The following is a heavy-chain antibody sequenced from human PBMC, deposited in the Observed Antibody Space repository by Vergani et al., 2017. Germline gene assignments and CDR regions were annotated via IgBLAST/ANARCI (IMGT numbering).Heavy chain of an antibody. CDR3: ARVRRDDSSGYYYYYGMDV. Sequence: QVQLQESGPGLVKPSQSLSLTCTVSGGSISGVSYYLSWVRQPAGKGLEWIGRIYYSGSTYYNPSLKSRVTISVDTSKNQFSLKLSSVTAADTAVYYCARVRRDDSSGYYYYYGMDVWGQGTTVTVSS. D-gene: IGHD3-22*01. CDR1: GGSISGVSYY. V-gene: IGHV4-61*02. J-gene: IGHJ6*02. CDR2: IYYSGST.